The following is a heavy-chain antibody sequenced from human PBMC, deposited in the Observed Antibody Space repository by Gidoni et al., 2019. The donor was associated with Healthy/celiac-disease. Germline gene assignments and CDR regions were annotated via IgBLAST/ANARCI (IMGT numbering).Heavy chain of an antibody. CDR1: GFTFSSYA. V-gene: IGHV3-64D*06. J-gene: IGHJ6*02. Sequence: EVQLVESGGGLVQPGGSLRPSCSASGFTFSSYAMHWVRQAPGKGLEYVSAISSNGGSTYYADSVKGRFTISRDNSKNTLYLQMSSLRAEDTAVYYCVKDSGYSGYDYYYYGMDVWGQGTTVTVSS. CDR3: VKDSGYSGYDYYYYGMDV. CDR2: ISSNGGST. D-gene: IGHD5-12*01.